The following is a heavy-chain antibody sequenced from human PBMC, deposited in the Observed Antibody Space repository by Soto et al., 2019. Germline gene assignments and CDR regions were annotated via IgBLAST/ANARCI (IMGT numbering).Heavy chain of an antibody. Sequence: EVHLVESGGGLVQPGGSLRLSCADSGFILRNYWMSWVRQAPGMGLQWVASIKEDGSEKYYVDPVKGRFTNSRENAKNSLYLQMNSLRAEDTAVYYCARYRSLDPWGQGIMVTVSS. J-gene: IGHJ5*02. CDR1: GFILRNYW. D-gene: IGHD3-16*02. V-gene: IGHV3-7*03. CDR3: ARYRSLDP. CDR2: IKEDGSEK.